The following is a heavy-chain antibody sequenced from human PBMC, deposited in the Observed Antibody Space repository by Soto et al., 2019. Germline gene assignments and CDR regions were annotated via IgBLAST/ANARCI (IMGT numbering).Heavy chain of an antibody. V-gene: IGHV1-46*01. Sequence: QVQLVQSGAEVKKPGASVKVSCKAFGYTFTSYYMHWVRQAPGQGLEWMGIINPSGGSTSYAQKFQSRVPMTRDTSTSTVHIELSSLRSEDTAVYYCARGEYSNSPLHVDSWGQGNLVSVSS. J-gene: IGHJ4*02. D-gene: IGHD6-6*01. CDR3: ARGEYSNSPLHVDS. CDR1: GYTFTSYY. CDR2: INPSGGST.